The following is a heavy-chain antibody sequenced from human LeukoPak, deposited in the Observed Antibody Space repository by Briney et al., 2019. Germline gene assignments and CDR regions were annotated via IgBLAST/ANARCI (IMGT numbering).Heavy chain of an antibody. V-gene: IGHV4-31*03. J-gene: IGHJ4*02. D-gene: IGHD3-10*01. CDR2: IYYSGST. CDR1: GGSISSGGYY. Sequence: SGTLSLTCTVSGGSISSGGYYWSWIRQHPGKGLEWIGYIYYSGSTYYNPSLKSRVTISVDTSKNQFSLKLSSVTAADTAVYYCAREGLGSGAQVDYWGQGTLVTVSS. CDR3: AREGLGSGAQVDY.